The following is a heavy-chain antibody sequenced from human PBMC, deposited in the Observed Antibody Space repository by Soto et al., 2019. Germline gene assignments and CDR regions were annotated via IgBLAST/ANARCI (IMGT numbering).Heavy chain of an antibody. J-gene: IGHJ4*02. CDR1: GDSISSGDYY. CDR2: IYDSGST. Sequence: LSETLSLTCTVSGDSISSGDYYWSWIRQPPGKGLEWIGYIYDSGSTHYNPSLRSRVSMPVDTSKNQFSLRLSSVTAADTAVYYCARGGVLLQFFDYWGQGTLVTVSS. V-gene: IGHV4-30-4*01. D-gene: IGHD5-12*01. CDR3: ARGGVLLQFFDY.